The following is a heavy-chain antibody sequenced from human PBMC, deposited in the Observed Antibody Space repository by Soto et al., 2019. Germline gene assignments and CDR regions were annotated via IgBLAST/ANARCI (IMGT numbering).Heavy chain of an antibody. V-gene: IGHV4-34*01. Sequence: QVQLQQCGAGLLKPSETLSLTCAVYGGSFSGYYWTWIRQPPGTGLVWIWEINHSGSTNYNPSLKSRVTISVDTSKNQFSLKVTSVTAADTAVYYCARDKITGLFDYWGRGTLVTVSS. CDR1: GGSFSGYY. D-gene: IGHD2-8*02. CDR2: INHSGST. CDR3: ARDKITGLFDY. J-gene: IGHJ4*02.